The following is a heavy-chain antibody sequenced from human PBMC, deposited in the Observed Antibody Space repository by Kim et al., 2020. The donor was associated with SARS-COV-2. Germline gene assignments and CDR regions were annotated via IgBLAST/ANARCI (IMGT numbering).Heavy chain of an antibody. J-gene: IGHJ6*02. V-gene: IGHV1-24*01. CDR3: ATERGILYGMDV. Sequence: IYAQKFQGRVTMTEDTSTDTAYMELSSLRSEDTAMYYCATERGILYGMDVWGQGTTVTVSS. D-gene: IGHD5-18*01.